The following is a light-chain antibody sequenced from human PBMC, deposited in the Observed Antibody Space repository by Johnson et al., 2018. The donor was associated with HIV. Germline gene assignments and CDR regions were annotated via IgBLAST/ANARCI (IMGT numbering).Light chain of an antibody. V-gene: IGLV1-51*02. CDR1: SFNIGINF. CDR2: ESN. CDR3: GTWDSSLSAYV. Sequence: QSVLTQPPSVSAAPGQRVTISCSGSSFNIGINFVSWYQQVPGTAPKLLICESNKRPSGIPNRFSGSKSVTSATLGITGLQTGDEADYYCGTWDSSLSAYVFGTGTKVTVL. J-gene: IGLJ1*01.